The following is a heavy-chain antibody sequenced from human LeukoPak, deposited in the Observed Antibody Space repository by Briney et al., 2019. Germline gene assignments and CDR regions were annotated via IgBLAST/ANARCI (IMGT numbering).Heavy chain of an antibody. CDR1: GYTFTGYY. D-gene: IGHD6-19*01. J-gene: IGHJ4*02. CDR3: ARAKVAGTSRSSQNY. CDR2: INPNSGGT. Sequence: ASVKVSCTASGYTFTGYYMHWVRQAPGQGLEWMGWINPNSGGTNYAQTFQGRVTMTRDTSISTAYMELSRLRSDDTAVYYCARAKVAGTSRSSQNYWGQGTLITVSS. V-gene: IGHV1-2*02.